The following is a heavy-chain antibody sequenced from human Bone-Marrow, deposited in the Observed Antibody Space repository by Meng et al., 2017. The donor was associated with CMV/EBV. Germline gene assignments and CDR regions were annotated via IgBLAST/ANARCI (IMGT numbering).Heavy chain of an antibody. CDR2: IRYDGSNK. Sequence: GESLKISCAASGFTFSSYGMHLVRQAPGKGLEWVAFIRYDGSNKYYADSVKGRFTISRDNSKNTLYLQMNSLRAEDTAVYYCAPNTIWGQGTLGTVSS. J-gene: IGHJ4*02. CDR3: APNTI. CDR1: GFTFSSYG. D-gene: IGHD3-10*01. V-gene: IGHV3-30*02.